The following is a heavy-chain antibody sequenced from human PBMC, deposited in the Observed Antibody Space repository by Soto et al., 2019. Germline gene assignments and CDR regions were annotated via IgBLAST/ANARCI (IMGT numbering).Heavy chain of an antibody. J-gene: IGHJ4*02. D-gene: IGHD1-26*01. V-gene: IGHV1-18*01. CDR2: ISAYNGNT. CDR3: ARDKVYSGSYCDY. Sequence: ASVKVSCKASGYTFTSYGISWVRQAPGQGLEWMGWISAYNGNTNYAQKLQGRVTMTTETSTSTAYMEQRSLRSDDKAVYYCARDKVYSGSYCDYWGQGTLVTVSS. CDR1: GYTFTSYG.